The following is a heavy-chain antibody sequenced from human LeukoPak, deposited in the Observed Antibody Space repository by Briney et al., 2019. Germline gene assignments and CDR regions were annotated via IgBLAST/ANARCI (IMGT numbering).Heavy chain of an antibody. J-gene: IGHJ5*02. CDR1: GDSVSSNSAS. D-gene: IGHD1-7*01. CDR2: TYYRSGWFH. V-gene: IGHV6-1*01. Sequence: SQTLSLIYAISGDSVSSNSASWNWIRQSPSRGLEWLGRTYYRSGWFHSYAVSVQSRITINPDTSKNQFSLHLNSVIPEDTAVYYCARVFNWNCDPWGEGTLVTVSS. CDR3: ARVFNWNCDP.